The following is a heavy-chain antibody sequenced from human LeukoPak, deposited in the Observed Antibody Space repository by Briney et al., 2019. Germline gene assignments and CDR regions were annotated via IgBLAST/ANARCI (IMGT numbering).Heavy chain of an antibody. Sequence: GGSLRLSCTASGFTFGDFAMSCFRQAPGKGLEWVGFIRSKAYGGTTEYAASVKGRFTISRDDSRSIAYLQMNSLKTEDTAVYYCTRSRDGSGSYYFLGFDPWGQGTLVTVSS. CDR2: IRSKAYGGTT. D-gene: IGHD3-10*01. V-gene: IGHV3-49*03. CDR3: TRSRDGSGSYYFLGFDP. J-gene: IGHJ5*02. CDR1: GFTFGDFA.